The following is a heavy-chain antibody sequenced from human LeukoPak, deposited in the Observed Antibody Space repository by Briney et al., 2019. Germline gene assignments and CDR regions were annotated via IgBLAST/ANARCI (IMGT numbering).Heavy chain of an antibody. D-gene: IGHD2-2*01. J-gene: IGHJ1*01. CDR3: VKDPKRGYCTSSTCSSYFQH. CDR1: VFTFSNYA. V-gene: IGHV3-23*01. Sequence: GGSLRLSCAASVFTFSNYAMNWVRQAPGKGLEWVSVISGSGDSTYYADSVKGRFTISRDNSKNTLYLQMNSLRAEDTAIYYCVKDPKRGYCTSSTCSSYFQHWGQGTLVTVSS. CDR2: ISGSGDST.